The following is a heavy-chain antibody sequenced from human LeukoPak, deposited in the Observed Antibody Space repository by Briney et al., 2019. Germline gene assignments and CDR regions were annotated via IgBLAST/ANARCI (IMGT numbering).Heavy chain of an antibody. V-gene: IGHV3-23*01. CDR2: ISGSGGST. Sequence: GGSLSLSCAASGFTFSSYAMSWVRQAPGKGLEWDSAISGSGGSTYYADSVKGRFTISRGNSKNTLYLQMNSLRAEDTDVYYCAKDTVVVPAAMFYYYGMDVWGQGTTVTVSS. D-gene: IGHD2-2*01. CDR3: AKDTVVVPAAMFYYYGMDV. CDR1: GFTFSSYA. J-gene: IGHJ6*02.